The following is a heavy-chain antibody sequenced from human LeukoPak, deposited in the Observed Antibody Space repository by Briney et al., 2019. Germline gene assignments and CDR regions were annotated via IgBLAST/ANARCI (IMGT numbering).Heavy chain of an antibody. CDR3: ARFKKKLQVSMRLNHSFYAFDV. Sequence: SETLSLTCAVYGGSFGGYYWTWLRQSPQTGLQWIGEINYSGGTVSNPSLRSRVTISIDTSKSQFSLKLASVTAADTAVYYCARFKKKLQVSMRLNHSFYAFDVWGPGNTVTVSS. CDR1: GGSFGGYY. D-gene: IGHD2/OR15-2a*01. J-gene: IGHJ6*02. CDR2: INYSGGT. V-gene: IGHV4-34*01.